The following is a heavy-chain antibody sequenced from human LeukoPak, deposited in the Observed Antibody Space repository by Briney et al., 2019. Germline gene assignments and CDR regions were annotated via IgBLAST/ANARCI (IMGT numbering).Heavy chain of an antibody. V-gene: IGHV3-21*04. CDR3: ARDKKYLPDAFDI. CDR1: GFTFSSYS. CDR2: ISSSSYI. D-gene: IGHD2/OR15-2a*01. Sequence: GGSLRLSCAASGFTFSSYSMNWVRQAPGKGLEWVSSISSSSYIYYADSVKGRFTISRDNAKNSLYLQMNSLRAEDTALYYCARDKKYLPDAFDIWGQGTMVTVSS. J-gene: IGHJ3*02.